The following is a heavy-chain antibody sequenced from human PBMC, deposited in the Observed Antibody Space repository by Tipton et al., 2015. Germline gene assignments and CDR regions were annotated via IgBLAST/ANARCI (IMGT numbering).Heavy chain of an antibody. CDR2: LSGGGST. V-gene: IGHV3-23*01. CDR1: GFAVYSYA. Sequence: SLRLSCAASGFAVYSYAITWVRQAPGKGLEWVSTLSGGGSTYYADSVKGRFTISRDDSKNTLYLQMNSLRAEDTAVYYCARAPYYYESSGYFHFDYWGQGTLVTVSS. J-gene: IGHJ4*02. CDR3: ARAPYYYESSGYFHFDY. D-gene: IGHD3-22*01.